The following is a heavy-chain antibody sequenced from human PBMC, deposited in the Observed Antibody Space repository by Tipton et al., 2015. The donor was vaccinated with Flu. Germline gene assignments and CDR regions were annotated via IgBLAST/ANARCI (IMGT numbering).Heavy chain of an antibody. J-gene: IGHJ6*02. CDR1: GDSISTTIYY. CDR2: IYYSGTT. Sequence: TLSLTCTVSGDSISTTIYYWGWVRQPPGKGLEWIGSIYYSGTTYYNPSLKSRVTISVDSSKNEFSLTLASLTAADTAAYYCARVLLNDRRAYYYYGVDVWGQGTTVTVSS. D-gene: IGHD1-1*01. CDR3: ARVLLNDRRAYYYYGVDV. V-gene: IGHV4-39*07.